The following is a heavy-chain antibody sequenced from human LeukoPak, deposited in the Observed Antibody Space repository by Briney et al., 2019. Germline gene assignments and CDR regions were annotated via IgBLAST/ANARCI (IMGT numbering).Heavy chain of an antibody. D-gene: IGHD1-26*01. CDR2: IYTSGST. Sequence: SQTLSLTCTVSGASVNSGDYYWTWIRQPAGKRLEWIGRIYTSGSTNYNPSLKSRVTISIDASKNQFSLRLSSVTAADTAVYYCTRGGELMNFWGQGTLVTVSS. CDR1: GASVNSGDYY. V-gene: IGHV4-61*02. J-gene: IGHJ4*02. CDR3: TRGGELMNF.